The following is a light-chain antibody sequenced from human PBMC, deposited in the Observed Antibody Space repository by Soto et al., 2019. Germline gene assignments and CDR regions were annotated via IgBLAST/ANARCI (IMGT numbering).Light chain of an antibody. CDR2: AAS. V-gene: IGKV3-20*01. CDR1: RGVSSGY. J-gene: IGKJ1*01. Sequence: ELVLTQSPGTLSLYPGERATLSCRASRGVSSGYLAWYQQKPGQAPRPLIYAASNRATGIPGRFSGSGFGTDFTLTISRLEPEDFAVYYCQHYDISSWTFGQGTKVDIK. CDR3: QHYDISSWT.